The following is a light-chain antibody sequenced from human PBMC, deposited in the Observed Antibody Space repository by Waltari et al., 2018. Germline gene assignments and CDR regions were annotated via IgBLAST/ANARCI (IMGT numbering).Light chain of an antibody. CDR1: STYVGSSNP. V-gene: IGLV2-14*03. CDR2: YVS. CDR3: TSQSTNNVVL. Sequence: QSALTQPASVPGSPGHSITISCTGTSTYVGSSNPVPWYQDLPGQGHKVIIYYVSDPPSAVSARFSGSKSGNTASLTISGLQAEDEANYYCTSQSTNNVVLFGGGTKVTVL. J-gene: IGLJ3*02.